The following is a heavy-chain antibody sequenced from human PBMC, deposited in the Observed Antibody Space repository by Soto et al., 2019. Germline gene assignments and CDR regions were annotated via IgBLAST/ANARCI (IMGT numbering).Heavy chain of an antibody. D-gene: IGHD6-6*01. Sequence: GGSLRLSCAASGFTFSSYSMNWVRQAPGKGLEWVSSISSSSSYIYYADSVKGRFTISRDNAKNSLYLQMNSLRAEDTAVYYCARGRQLGLFDYWGQGTLVTVSS. CDR2: ISSSSSYI. CDR1: GFTFSSYS. V-gene: IGHV3-21*01. J-gene: IGHJ4*02. CDR3: ARGRQLGLFDY.